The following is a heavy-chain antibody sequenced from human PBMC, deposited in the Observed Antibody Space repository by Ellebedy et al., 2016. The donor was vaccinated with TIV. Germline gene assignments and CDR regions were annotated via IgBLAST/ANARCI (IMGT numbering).Heavy chain of an antibody. CDR3: ARVDLGLAFDH. V-gene: IGHV3-53*01. CDR2: IYSGGST. Sequence: GGSLRLSCAVSGFAVSSNYWSWVRQAPGKGLDWVSIIYSGGSTYYADSVKGRFTISRDSSENTLHLQMTSLRADDTAVYYCARVDLGLAFDHWGRGTLVTVSP. D-gene: IGHD3/OR15-3a*01. CDR1: GFAVSSNY. J-gene: IGHJ4*02.